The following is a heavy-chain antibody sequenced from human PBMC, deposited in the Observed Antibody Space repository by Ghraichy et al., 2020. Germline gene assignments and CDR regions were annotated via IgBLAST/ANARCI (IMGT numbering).Heavy chain of an antibody. D-gene: IGHD6-19*01. CDR3: SRGGGAGTPVLYHMDV. CDR2: ISSSTRYI. V-gene: IGHV3-21*01. Sequence: LSLTCVASGLMFSPNTMNWVRQAPGKGLEWLSSISSSTRYICYADSVKGRFTISRDNAQNSLYLQMNSLRAEDTAVYYCSRGGGAGTPVLYHMDVWGLGTTVTVSS. J-gene: IGHJ6*02. CDR1: GLMFSPNT.